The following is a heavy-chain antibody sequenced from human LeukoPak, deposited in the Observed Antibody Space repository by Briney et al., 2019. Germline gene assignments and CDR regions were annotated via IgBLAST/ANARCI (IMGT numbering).Heavy chain of an antibody. J-gene: IGHJ4*02. Sequence: GGSLRLSCAASGFTFITYSVNWVRQAPGKGLECVSSISSSSSHIYYAESVKGRFTMSRDNAKNSLYLQMNSLRAEDTAVYYCARGRRCSHNYYVDFWGQGTLVTVSS. V-gene: IGHV3-21*01. CDR1: GFTFITYS. CDR2: ISSSSSHI. D-gene: IGHD5-24*01. CDR3: ARGRRCSHNYYVDF.